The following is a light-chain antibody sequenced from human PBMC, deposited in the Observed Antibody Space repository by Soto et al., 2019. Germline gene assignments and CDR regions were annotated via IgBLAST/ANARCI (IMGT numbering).Light chain of an antibody. Sequence: NVLTQSPGTLSLSPGERATLSCRASQSVTKYVAWYQRKPGQTPRLLIYDASTRATGIPDRFSGSGSGTDFTLTINRLEPEDFAMYYCQRYGTSPRTFGQGTKVEI. J-gene: IGKJ1*01. CDR3: QRYGTSPRT. CDR2: DAS. CDR1: QSVTKY. V-gene: IGKV3-20*01.